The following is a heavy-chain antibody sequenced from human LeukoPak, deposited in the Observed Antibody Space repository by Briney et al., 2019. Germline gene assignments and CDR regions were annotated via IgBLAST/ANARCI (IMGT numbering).Heavy chain of an antibody. D-gene: IGHD1-1*01. J-gene: IGHJ5*02. Sequence: SETLSLTCTVSGGSISSSSYYWGWIRQPPGKGLEWIGSIYYSGSTYYNPSLKSRVTISVDTSKNQFSLKLSSVTAADTAVYYCARRDWISNWFDPWGQGTLVTVSS. CDR1: GGSISSSSYY. CDR3: ARRDWISNWFDP. V-gene: IGHV4-39*01. CDR2: IYYSGST.